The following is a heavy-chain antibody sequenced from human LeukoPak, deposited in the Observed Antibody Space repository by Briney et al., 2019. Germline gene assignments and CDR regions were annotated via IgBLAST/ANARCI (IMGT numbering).Heavy chain of an antibody. J-gene: IGHJ5*02. D-gene: IGHD1-26*01. V-gene: IGHV4-30-4*07. Sequence: PSETLSLTCAVSGGSISSGGYSWSWIRQPPGKGLEWIGYIYYSGSTNYNPSLKSRVTISVDTSKNQFSLKLSSVTAADTAVYYCARRLPRGSNHPRLWFDPWGQGTLVTVSS. CDR1: GGSISSGGYS. CDR2: IYYSGST. CDR3: ARRLPRGSNHPRLWFDP.